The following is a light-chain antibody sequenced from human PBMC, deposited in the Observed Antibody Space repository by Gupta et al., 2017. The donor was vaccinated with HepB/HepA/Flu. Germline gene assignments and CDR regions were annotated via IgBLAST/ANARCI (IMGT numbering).Light chain of an antibody. Sequence: NFILTQSHPVSESPGKTVIISCSRSSGSIADNYGQWYQQRPGSAPSTVIFDDNQRPSGVPDRFSGSSGTSSDSASLTISSLRTEDEADDDCQPYDEYSVIFGGGTKLTVL. V-gene: IGLV6-57*03. CDR1: SGSIADNY. CDR3: QPYDEYSVI. CDR2: DDN. J-gene: IGLJ2*01.